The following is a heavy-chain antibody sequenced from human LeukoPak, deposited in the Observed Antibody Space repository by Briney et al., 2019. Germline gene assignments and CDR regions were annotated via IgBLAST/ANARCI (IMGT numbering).Heavy chain of an antibody. D-gene: IGHD3-10*01. CDR3: AKQYYYGSGTIDY. J-gene: IGHJ4*02. CDR1: GFTFSSYG. Sequence: PGGSLRLSCAASGFTFSSYGMHWVRQAPGKGLEWVAFIRYDGSNKYYADSVKGRFTISRDNSKNTLYLQMNSLRAEDTAVYYCAKQYYYGSGTIDYWGQGTLVTVSS. CDR2: IRYDGSNK. V-gene: IGHV3-30*02.